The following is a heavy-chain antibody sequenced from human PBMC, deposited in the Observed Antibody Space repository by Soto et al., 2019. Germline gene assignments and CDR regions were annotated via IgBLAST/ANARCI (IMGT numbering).Heavy chain of an antibody. V-gene: IGHV5-51*01. CDR2: IYPGDSDT. CDR3: ARCYYGSGSFLWGMDV. D-gene: IGHD3-10*01. J-gene: IGHJ6*02. Sequence: PGESLKISCKGSGYSFTSYWIGWVLQMPGKGLEWMGIIYPGDSDTRYSPSFQGQVTISADKSISTAYLQWSSLKASDTAMYYCARCYYGSGSFLWGMDVWGQGTTVTVSS. CDR1: GYSFTSYW.